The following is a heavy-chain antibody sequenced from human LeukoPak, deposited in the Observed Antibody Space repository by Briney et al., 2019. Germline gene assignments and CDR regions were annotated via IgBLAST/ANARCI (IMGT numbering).Heavy chain of an antibody. V-gene: IGHV1-18*01. CDR1: GYTFTSYG. CDR2: ISAYNGNT. D-gene: IGHD3-3*01. J-gene: IGHJ4*02. Sequence: ASVKVSCKASGYTFTSYGISWVRQAPGQGLEWMGWISAYNGNTNYAQKLQGRVTMTTDTSTSTGYMELRSLRSDDTAVYYCAREWYYDFWSGYAEFDYWGQGTLVTVSS. CDR3: AREWYYDFWSGYAEFDY.